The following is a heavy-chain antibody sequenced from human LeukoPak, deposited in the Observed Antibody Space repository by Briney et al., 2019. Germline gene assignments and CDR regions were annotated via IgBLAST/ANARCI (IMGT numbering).Heavy chain of an antibody. V-gene: IGHV4-39*01. Sequence: RPSETPSLPCTVSCGSISSGSYYLGWIRPPPRKGLGWIGSIYYSGSTYYNPSLKSRVTISVDTSKNQFSLKLSSVTAADTAVYYCARRSPKDYYYMDVWGKGTTVTVSS. CDR2: IYYSGST. CDR3: ARRSPKDYYYMDV. CDR1: CGSISSGSYY. J-gene: IGHJ6*03. D-gene: IGHD1-26*01.